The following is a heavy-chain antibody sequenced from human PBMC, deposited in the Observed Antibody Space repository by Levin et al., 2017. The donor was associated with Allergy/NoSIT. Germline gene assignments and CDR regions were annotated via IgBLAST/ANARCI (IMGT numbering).Heavy chain of an antibody. Sequence: GESLKISCAASGFTVSSNYMSWVRQAPGKGLEWVSVIYSGGHTHYADSVKGRFTISRDNSRNTVYLQMNSLRAEDTAVYYCARADESSGFYYPFDYWGQGTLVTVSS. V-gene: IGHV3-66*01. CDR3: ARADESSGFYYPFDY. CDR1: GFTVSSNY. D-gene: IGHD3-22*01. CDR2: IYSGGHT. J-gene: IGHJ4*02.